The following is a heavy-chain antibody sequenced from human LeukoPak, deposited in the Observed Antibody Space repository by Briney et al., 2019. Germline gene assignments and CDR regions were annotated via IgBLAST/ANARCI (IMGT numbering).Heavy chain of an antibody. CDR1: GITLSNYG. D-gene: IGHD3-22*01. CDR2: ISGSGGST. CDR3: AKRGVVIRVILVGFHKEAYYFDS. J-gene: IGHJ4*02. V-gene: IGHV3-23*01. Sequence: GGSLRLSCAVSGITLSNYGMSWVRQAPGKGLEWVAGISGSGGSTNYAESVKGRFTISRDNPQNTLYLQMNSLRPEDTAVYFCAKRGVVIRVILVGFHKEAYYFDSWGQGALVTVSS.